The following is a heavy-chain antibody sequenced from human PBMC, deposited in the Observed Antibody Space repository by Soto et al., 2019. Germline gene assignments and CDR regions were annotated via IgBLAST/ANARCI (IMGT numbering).Heavy chain of an antibody. V-gene: IGHV3-73*01. Sequence: GSLRLSCAASGFAFSGSAMYWVRQASGKGPEWVGRIRSKGHNYATEYAASVKGRFTISRGDSKNTAYLQMNSLQTEDTAVYYCTRDLFSYDYSGILWFDPWGQGTLVTVSS. J-gene: IGHJ5*02. CDR3: TRDLFSYDYSGILWFDP. CDR1: GFAFSGSA. D-gene: IGHD3-16*01. CDR2: IRSKGHNYAT.